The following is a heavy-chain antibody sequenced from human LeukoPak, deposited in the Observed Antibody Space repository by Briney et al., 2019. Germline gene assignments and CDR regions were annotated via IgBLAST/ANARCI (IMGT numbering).Heavy chain of an antibody. D-gene: IGHD6-19*01. V-gene: IGHV1-18*01. J-gene: IGHJ5*02. CDR2: ISAYNGNT. CDR3: ARESRYSSGWYWEDWFDP. CDR1: GYAFTSYG. Sequence: GASVKVSCKASGYAFTSYGISWVRQAPGQGLEWMGWISAYNGNTNYAQKLQGRVTMTTDTSTSTAYMELRSLRSDDTAVYYCARESRYSSGWYWEDWFDPWGQGTLVTVSS.